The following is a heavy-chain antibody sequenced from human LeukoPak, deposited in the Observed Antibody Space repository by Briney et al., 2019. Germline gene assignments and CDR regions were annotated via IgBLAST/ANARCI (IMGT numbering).Heavy chain of an antibody. CDR3: AKSTRAVMAMMDV. CDR1: GFTFSNYV. D-gene: IGHD3-16*01. J-gene: IGHJ6*04. V-gene: IGHV3-23*01. Sequence: GGSLRLSCAVSGFTFSNYVMIWVRQAPGKGLEWVSAISGTGTNTFYADSVKGRFTMSRDNPKNMLYLQMNSLRAEDTAVYFCAKSTRAVMAMMDVWGKGTTVTVSS. CDR2: ISGTGTNT.